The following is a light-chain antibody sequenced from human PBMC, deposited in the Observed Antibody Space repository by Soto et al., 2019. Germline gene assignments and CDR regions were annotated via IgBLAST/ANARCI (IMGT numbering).Light chain of an antibody. V-gene: IGKV3-11*01. Sequence: EIVFTPSPSTLSLSPGERATLSCRASRTVGSHLAWYQHKPGQAPRLLMSEASNRAAGIPARFSGSGSGTDFTLTITTLEPEDFAVYYCQHRSEWPVSFGQGTRLEIK. CDR3: QHRSEWPVS. CDR1: RTVGSH. J-gene: IGKJ5*01. CDR2: EAS.